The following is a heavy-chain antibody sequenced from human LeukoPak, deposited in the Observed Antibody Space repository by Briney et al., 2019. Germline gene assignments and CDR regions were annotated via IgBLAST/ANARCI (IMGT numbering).Heavy chain of an antibody. V-gene: IGHV3-23*01. Sequence: GGSLRLSCAASGFAFSSYAMSWVCQAPGKGLEWVSAISGSGGGTYHADSVNGRFTISRDNSKNTLYLQMNSLRAEDTAVYYCAKHSITMIVVVSSAFDYWGQGTLVTVSS. J-gene: IGHJ4*02. D-gene: IGHD3-22*01. CDR1: GFAFSSYA. CDR2: ISGSGGGT. CDR3: AKHSITMIVVVSSAFDY.